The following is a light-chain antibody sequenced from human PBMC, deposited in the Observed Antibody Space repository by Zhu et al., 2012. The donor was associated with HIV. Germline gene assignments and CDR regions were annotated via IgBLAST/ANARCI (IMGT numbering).Light chain of an antibody. CDR1: QSISTY. CDR2: DAS. CDR3: QQRTPWPPNA. J-gene: IGKJ5*01. Sequence: EGVLTQFPATLSLSPGDRATLSCRAGQSISTYLAWYQQKPGQAPRLLIYDASNRPPGTPDRFSGSGSGADFTLTISSLEPEDFAVYYCQQRTPWPPNAFGQGTRLEIK. V-gene: IGKV3-11*01.